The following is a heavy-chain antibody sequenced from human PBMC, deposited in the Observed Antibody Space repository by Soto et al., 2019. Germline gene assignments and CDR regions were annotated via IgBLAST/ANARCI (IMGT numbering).Heavy chain of an antibody. V-gene: IGHV4-59*08. CDR1: GGSMNNYY. CDR2: ILYGGNA. J-gene: IGHJ4*02. Sequence: SETLSLTCSVSGGSMNNYYFSWIRQAPGKGLEWIGYILYGGNANYNPSLKSRVTISADTSKNQVSLKLNSVTAADTAVYYCARRSSKSDYWGQGTLVTVSS. CDR3: ARRSSKSDY.